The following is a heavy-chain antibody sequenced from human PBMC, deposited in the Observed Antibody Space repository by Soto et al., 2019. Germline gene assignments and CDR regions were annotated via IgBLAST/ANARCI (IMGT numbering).Heavy chain of an antibody. D-gene: IGHD3-16*01. V-gene: IGHV1-69*13. J-gene: IGHJ2*01. CDR2: IVPLFGTA. CDR3: ARVGFTVANWYCDL. CDR1: GGTFRSYA. Sequence: SSVKVSCNASGGTFRSYASSWVRQAPGQGLEWMGGIVPLFGTANYAQKFQGRVTITADESTSTAYMELSSLRSQDTAVYYCARVGFTVANWYCDLWGRGSLNTVT.